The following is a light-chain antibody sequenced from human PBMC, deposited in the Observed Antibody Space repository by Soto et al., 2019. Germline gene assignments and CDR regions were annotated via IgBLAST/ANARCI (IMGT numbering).Light chain of an antibody. Sequence: EIVLTQSPGTLSLSPGERATLSCRASQSVSSSYLAWYHHKPGQAPRLLIYGASSRATGIPDRFSGSGSGTDFTLTISSMEPEDFAVYYCQQYGSSPQTCGQGTKVEIK. V-gene: IGKV3-20*01. CDR3: QQYGSSPQT. CDR1: QSVSSSY. CDR2: GAS. J-gene: IGKJ1*01.